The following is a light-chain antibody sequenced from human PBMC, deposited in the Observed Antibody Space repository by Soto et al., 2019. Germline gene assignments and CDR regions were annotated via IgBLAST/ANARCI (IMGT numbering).Light chain of an antibody. V-gene: IGKV4-1*01. CDR3: QQYYSTPIT. Sequence: DIVMTQSPDSLAVSLGERATINCKSSQSVLYSSNNKNYLAWYQQKPGQPPKLLIYWASTRESGVPDRFSGSGSGTDFTLTIRSLQAQDVAVYSCQQYYSTPITFGQGTRLEI. CDR1: QSVLYSSNNKNY. CDR2: WAS. J-gene: IGKJ5*01.